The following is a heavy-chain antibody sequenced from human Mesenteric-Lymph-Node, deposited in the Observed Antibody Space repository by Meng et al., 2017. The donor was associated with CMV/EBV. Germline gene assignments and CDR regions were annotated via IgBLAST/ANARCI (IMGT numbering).Heavy chain of an antibody. D-gene: IGHD2-15*01. J-gene: IGHJ4*02. V-gene: IGHV1-18*04. CDR3: ARDGWACNGGSCSDY. CDR1: GYIFTSHG. CDR2: VSSYSGNT. Sequence: SGYIFTSHGFSWVGQAPGQGLEWMGWVSSYSGNTNYAQNVQGRVTMTTDTSTSTAYMELRSLRSDDTAVYFCARDGWACNGGSCSDYWGQGTLVTVSS.